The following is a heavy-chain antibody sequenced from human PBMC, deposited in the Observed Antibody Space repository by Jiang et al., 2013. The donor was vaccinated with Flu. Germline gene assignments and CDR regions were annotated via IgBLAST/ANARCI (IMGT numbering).Heavy chain of an antibody. CDR2: IYWDDDK. CDR1: GFSLSTSGVG. CDR3: AHILSYYYDASGFNYYFDY. D-gene: IGHD3-22*01. Sequence: KPTQTLTLTCTFSGFSLSTSGVGVGWIRQPPGKALDWLALIYWDDDKRYSPSLKNRLAITKGTPKNQVVLTMTNMDPVDTATYYCAHILSYYYDASGFNYYFDYWGQGTLVTVSS. V-gene: IGHV2-5*02. J-gene: IGHJ4*02.